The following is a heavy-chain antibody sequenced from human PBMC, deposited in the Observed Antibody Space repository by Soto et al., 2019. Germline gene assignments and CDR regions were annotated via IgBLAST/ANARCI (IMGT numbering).Heavy chain of an antibody. CDR3: ARDKMTGLFAY. CDR1: GGSFSGYY. V-gene: IGHV4-34*01. Sequence: QVQLQQWGAGLLKPSETLSLTCAVYGGSFSGYYWTWIRQPPGTGLEWIGEINHSGSTNYNPSLKSRVTISVDTSKNQFSLKLTSVTAADTAVSYCARDKMTGLFAYWGQGTLVTVSS. CDR2: INHSGST. D-gene: IGHD3-9*01. J-gene: IGHJ4*02.